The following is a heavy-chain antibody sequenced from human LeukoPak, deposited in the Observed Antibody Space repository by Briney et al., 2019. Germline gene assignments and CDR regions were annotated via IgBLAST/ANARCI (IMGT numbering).Heavy chain of an antibody. Sequence: ASVKVSCKASGYTFTSYDINWVRQATGQGLEWMGWISAYNGNTNYAQKLQGRVTMTTDTSTSTAYMELRSLRSDDTAVYYCAREHDYGDPGDYWGQGTLVTVSS. CDR2: ISAYNGNT. CDR1: GYTFTSYD. V-gene: IGHV1-18*01. CDR3: AREHDYGDPGDY. J-gene: IGHJ4*02. D-gene: IGHD4-17*01.